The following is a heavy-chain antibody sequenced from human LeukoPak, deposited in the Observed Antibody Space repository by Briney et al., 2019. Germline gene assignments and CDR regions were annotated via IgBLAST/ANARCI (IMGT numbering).Heavy chain of an antibody. CDR2: IGEDGSEK. V-gene: IGHV3-7*01. Sequence: GSLRLSCAASGFTFSSYWMTWVRQAPGEGLEWGANIGEDGSEKYYVDSVKGRFTISRDNAQNSLYLQVNSLRAADTAVYYCARLNYDFWSGVWEGSYMDVWGKGTTVTVSS. D-gene: IGHD3-3*01. J-gene: IGHJ6*03. CDR3: ARLNYDFWSGVWEGSYMDV. CDR1: GFTFSSYW.